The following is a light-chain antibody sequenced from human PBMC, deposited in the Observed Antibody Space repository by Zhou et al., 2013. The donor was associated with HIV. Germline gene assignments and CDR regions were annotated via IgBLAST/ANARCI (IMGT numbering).Light chain of an antibody. J-gene: IGKJ1*01. CDR1: QSISTY. CDR3: QQSYSTPPT. Sequence: DIQMTQSPSSLSASVGDRVTIICRAGQSISTYLNWYQQRPGKAPKLLIYAASSLQTGVSSRFSGSGSGTDFTLTISSLQPEDFATYSCQQSYSTPPTFGQGTRVEIK. CDR2: AAS. V-gene: IGKV1-39*01.